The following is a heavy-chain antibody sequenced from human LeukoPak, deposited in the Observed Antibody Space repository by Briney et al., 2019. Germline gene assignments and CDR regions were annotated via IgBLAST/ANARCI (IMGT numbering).Heavy chain of an antibody. V-gene: IGHV1-2*06. J-gene: IGHJ5*02. D-gene: IGHD6-19*01. CDR1: GYTFTGYY. CDR2: INPNSGGT. Sequence: ASLKVSCKASGYTFTGYYMHWVLQAPGQGLEWMGRINPNSGGTNYAQKFQGRVTMTRDTSISTAYMELSRLRSDDTAVYYCARVPPGEQWLVRGNWFDPWGQGTLVTVSS. CDR3: ARVPPGEQWLVRGNWFDP.